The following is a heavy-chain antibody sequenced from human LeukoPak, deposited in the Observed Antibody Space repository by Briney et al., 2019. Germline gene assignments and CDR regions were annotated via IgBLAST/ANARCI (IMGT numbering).Heavy chain of an antibody. J-gene: IGHJ3*02. V-gene: IGHV1-18*01. CDR3: ARGPGGFDAFDI. Sequence: ASVKVSCKPYGYTFNTYGITWVRQSPGQGLEWMGWISPYNGNTNYAQKFQGWVTMTRDTSISTAYMELSRLRSDDAAVYYCARGPGGFDAFDIWGQGTMVTVSS. CDR1: GYTFNTYG. D-gene: IGHD4-23*01. CDR2: ISPYNGNT.